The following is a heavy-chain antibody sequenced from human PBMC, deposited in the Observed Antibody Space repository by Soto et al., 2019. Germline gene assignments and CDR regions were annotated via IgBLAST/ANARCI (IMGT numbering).Heavy chain of an antibody. Sequence: GGSLRLSCAASGFTFSSYWMHWVRQAPGKGLVWVSRMNTDGRKTHYADSVKGRFTISRDNAKNTLYLQMNSLRVEDSAVYYCAKDHSGSNSIDYPGTGTRCTVSS. CDR1: GFTFSSYW. CDR2: MNTDGRKT. CDR3: AKDHSGSNSIDY. D-gene: IGHD4-4*01. V-gene: IGHV3-74*01. J-gene: IGHJ4*02.